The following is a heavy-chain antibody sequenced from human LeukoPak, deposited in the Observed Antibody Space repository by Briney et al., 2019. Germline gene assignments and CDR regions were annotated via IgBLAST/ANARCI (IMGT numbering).Heavy chain of an antibody. CDR3: ARSLPKGGFDI. D-gene: IGHD2-15*01. Sequence: SQTLSLTCTVSGGSISSGSYYWGWLRQPPGKGLEWIGSIYYSGSTYYNPSLKSRVTISVDTSKNQFSLKLSSVTAADTAVYYCARSLPKGGFDIWGQGTMVTVSS. CDR1: GGSISSGSYY. J-gene: IGHJ3*02. V-gene: IGHV4-39*07. CDR2: IYYSGST.